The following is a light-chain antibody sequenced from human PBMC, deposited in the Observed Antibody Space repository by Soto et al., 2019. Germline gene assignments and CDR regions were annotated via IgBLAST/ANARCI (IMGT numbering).Light chain of an antibody. CDR3: HQYGSAPWT. CDR1: QSVSSNY. CDR2: GAS. J-gene: IGKJ1*01. V-gene: IGKV3-20*01. Sequence: IVLTQSPGTLSLSPGERGALSFSASQSVSSNYVAWYQQKPGQAPRLLISGASNRATCTPDRFRGIGAGTDFTLTITRLEPEDFAVYYCHQYGSAPWTFGQGTKVDIK.